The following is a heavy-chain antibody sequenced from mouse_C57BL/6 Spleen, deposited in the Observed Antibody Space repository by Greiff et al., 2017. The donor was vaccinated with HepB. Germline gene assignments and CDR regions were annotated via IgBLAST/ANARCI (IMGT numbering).Heavy chain of an antibody. CDR3: ARDGYLYYAMDY. CDR1: GYSITSGYY. J-gene: IGHJ4*01. Sequence: VQLQQSGPGLVKPSQSLSLTCSVTGYSITSGYYWNWIRQFPGNKLEWMGYISYDGSNNYNPSLKNRISITRDTSKNQFFLKLNSVTTEDTATYYCARDGYLYYAMDYWGQGTSVTVSS. CDR2: ISYDGSN. D-gene: IGHD2-2*01. V-gene: IGHV3-6*01.